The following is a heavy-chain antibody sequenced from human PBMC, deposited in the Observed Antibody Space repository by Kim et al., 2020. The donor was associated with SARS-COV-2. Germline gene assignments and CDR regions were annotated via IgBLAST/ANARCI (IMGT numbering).Heavy chain of an antibody. CDR3: AKEGGGYEPFDY. CDR2: VSRDGNNK. J-gene: IGHJ4*02. V-gene: IGHV3-30-3*01. CDR1: GFTFSSYS. Sequence: GGSLRLSCAASGFTFSSYSIHWVRQAPGKGLVWVAVVSRDGNNKYYADSVKGRFTISRDNSKNTLYLQMNSLRVEDTAVYYCAKEGGGYEPFDYWGQGALVTVSS. D-gene: IGHD1-26*01.